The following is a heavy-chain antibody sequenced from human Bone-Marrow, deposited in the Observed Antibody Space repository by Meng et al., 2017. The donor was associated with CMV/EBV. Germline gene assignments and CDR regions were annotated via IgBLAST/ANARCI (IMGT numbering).Heavy chain of an antibody. CDR1: GGTFSSNA. D-gene: IGHD3-3*01. CDR3: ATTQPRILKAYFDFWSGPREYYFDY. Sequence: SVKVSCKASGGTFSSNAISWVRQAPGQGLEWMGGIIPILGIANYAQKFQGRVTITADKSTSTAYMELSSLRSEDTAVYYCATTQPRILKAYFDFWSGPREYYFDYWGQGTLVTVSS. CDR2: IIPILGIA. J-gene: IGHJ4*02. V-gene: IGHV1-69*10.